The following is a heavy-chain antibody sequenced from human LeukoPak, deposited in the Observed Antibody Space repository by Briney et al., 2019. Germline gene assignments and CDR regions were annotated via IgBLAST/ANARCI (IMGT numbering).Heavy chain of an antibody. CDR3: ATVYSSSPLRPMDA. J-gene: IGHJ6*02. CDR1: GFTFNTYV. V-gene: IGHV3-23*01. CDR2: ISGSGGGT. D-gene: IGHD2-2*01. Sequence: PGGSLRLSCAASGFTFNTYVMSWVRQAPGKGLEWVSAISGSGGGTYYVDSVKGRFTISRDNSKNTLYLQMNSLRAEDTAVYYCATVYSSSPLRPMDAWGQGTTVTVSS.